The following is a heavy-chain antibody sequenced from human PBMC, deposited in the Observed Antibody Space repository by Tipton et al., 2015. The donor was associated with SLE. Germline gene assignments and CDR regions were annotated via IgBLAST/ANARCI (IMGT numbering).Heavy chain of an antibody. D-gene: IGHD1-1*01. CDR1: GGSISSGGYY. Sequence: TLSLTCIVSGGSISSGGYYWSWIRQPPGKGLEWIGEINHSGSTNYNPSLKSRVTISVDTSKNQFSLKLSSVTAADTAVYYCARGINWNYYYGMDVWGQGTAVTVSS. CDR2: INHSGST. CDR3: ARGINWNYYYGMDV. J-gene: IGHJ6*02. V-gene: IGHV4-39*07.